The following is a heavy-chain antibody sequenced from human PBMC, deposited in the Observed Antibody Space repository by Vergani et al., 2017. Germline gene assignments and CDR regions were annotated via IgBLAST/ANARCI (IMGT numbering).Heavy chain of an antibody. CDR1: GYSISRGYY. CDR2: VFHSGSA. Sequence: QVQLQESGPGLVKPSETLSLTCSVSGYSISRGYYWGWIRQPPGKGLEWIATVFHSGSAYYNPSLRRRVTISVETSKNQFSLRLTTLTAADAAVYYCAGQFGVSQGLGAFETWGRGTEVSVSS. CDR3: AGQFGVSQGLGAFET. V-gene: IGHV4-38-2*02. J-gene: IGHJ3*02. D-gene: IGHD3-16*01.